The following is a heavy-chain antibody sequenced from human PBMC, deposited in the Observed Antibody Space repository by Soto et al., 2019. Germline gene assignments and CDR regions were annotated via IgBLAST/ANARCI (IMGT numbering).Heavy chain of an antibody. Sequence: PSETLSLTCAVSGGSISSGGYSWSWIRQPPGKGLEWIGYIYHSGSTYYNPSLKSRVTISVDRSKNQFSLKLSSVTAADTAVYYCARHYDILTGYSNWFDPWGQGTLVTVSS. CDR2: IYHSGST. D-gene: IGHD3-9*01. CDR3: ARHYDILTGYSNWFDP. V-gene: IGHV4-30-2*01. J-gene: IGHJ5*02. CDR1: GGSISSGGYS.